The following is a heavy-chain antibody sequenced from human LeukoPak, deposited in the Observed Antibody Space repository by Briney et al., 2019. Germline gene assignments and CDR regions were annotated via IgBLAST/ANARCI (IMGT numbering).Heavy chain of an antibody. CDR1: GFTVSVYY. V-gene: IGHV4-31*02. CDR2: IYYSGST. Sequence: LRLSCAVSGFTVSVYYMSWVRQHPGKGLEWIGYIYYSGSTYYNPSLKSRVTISVDTSKNQFSLKLSSVTAADTAVYYCARGGGIVGAPNAFDIWGQGTMVTVSS. CDR3: ARGGGIVGAPNAFDI. J-gene: IGHJ3*02. D-gene: IGHD1-26*01.